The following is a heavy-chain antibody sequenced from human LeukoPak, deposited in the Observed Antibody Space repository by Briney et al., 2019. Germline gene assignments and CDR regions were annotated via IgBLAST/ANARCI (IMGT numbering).Heavy chain of an antibody. J-gene: IGHJ4*02. Sequence: SETLSLTCTVSGDSISSSDYYWAWIRQPPGKGLEWIGNIYYNGNTYYNSSLKSRVSISIDTSKKQFSLRLNAVTAADTAVYYCASLGYSGYALLDYWGQGTLVTVSS. CDR1: GDSISSSDYY. CDR2: IYYNGNT. V-gene: IGHV4-39*07. CDR3: ASLGYSGYALLDY. D-gene: IGHD5-12*01.